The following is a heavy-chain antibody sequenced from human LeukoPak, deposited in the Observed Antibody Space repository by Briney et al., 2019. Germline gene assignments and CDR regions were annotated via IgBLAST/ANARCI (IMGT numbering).Heavy chain of an antibody. CDR1: GYTFTSYG. CDR3: ARVRPFWSGYSYDAFDI. D-gene: IGHD3-3*01. J-gene: IGHJ3*02. V-gene: IGHV1-18*01. CDR2: ISAYNGNT. Sequence: ASVKISCKASGYTFTSYGISWVRQAPGQGLEWMGWISAYNGNTNYAQKLQSRVTMTTDTSTSTAYMELRSLRSDDTAVYYCARVRPFWSGYSYDAFDIWGQGTMVTVSS.